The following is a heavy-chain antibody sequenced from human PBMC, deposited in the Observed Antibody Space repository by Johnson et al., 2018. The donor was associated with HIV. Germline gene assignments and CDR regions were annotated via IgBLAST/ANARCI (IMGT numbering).Heavy chain of an antibody. J-gene: IGHJ3*02. CDR2: ISSSGSTI. D-gene: IGHD3-22*01. V-gene: IGHV3-11*01. CDR1: GFTFSDYY. CDR3: AKVRWYDSRGKSANLADDAFDI. Sequence: QVQLVESGGGLVQPGGSLRLSCAVSGFTFSDYYMSWIRQAPGKGLEWVSYISSSGSTIYYADSVKGRFTISRDNSKNTLYLQMNSLRAEDTAVYYCAKVRWYDSRGKSANLADDAFDIWGQGTMVTVSS.